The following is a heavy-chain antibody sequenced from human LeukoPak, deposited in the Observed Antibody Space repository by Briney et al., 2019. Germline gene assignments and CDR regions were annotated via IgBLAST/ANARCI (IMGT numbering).Heavy chain of an antibody. V-gene: IGHV5-51*01. J-gene: IGHJ4*02. CDR1: GYSFTSYW. Sequence: GESLKISCKGSGYSFTSYWIGWVRQMPGKGLEWTGIIYPGDSDTTTGPSFQGQVTISADKSISTAYLQWSSLKASDTAMYYCARGYNYGSVTFDYWGQGTLVTVSS. CDR2: IYPGDSDT. CDR3: ARGYNYGSVTFDY. D-gene: IGHD5-18*01.